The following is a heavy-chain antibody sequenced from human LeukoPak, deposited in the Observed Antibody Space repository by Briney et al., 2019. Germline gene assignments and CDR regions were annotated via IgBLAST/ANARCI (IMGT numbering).Heavy chain of an antibody. D-gene: IGHD3-22*01. J-gene: IGHJ4*02. CDR2: ISSSSSYI. V-gene: IGHV3-21*01. Sequence: PGGSLRLSCAASGFTFSSYSMNWVRQAPGKGLEWVSSISSSSSYIYYADSVKGRFTISRDNAKNSLYLQMNSLRAEDTAVYYCARYRIYYDSSGPGGHSDYWGQGTLVTVSS. CDR3: ARYRIYYDSSGPGGHSDY. CDR1: GFTFSSYS.